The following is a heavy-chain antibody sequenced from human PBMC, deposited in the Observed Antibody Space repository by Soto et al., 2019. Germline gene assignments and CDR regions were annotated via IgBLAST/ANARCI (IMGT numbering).Heavy chain of an antibody. Sequence: QLHLVQSGAVVKKPGASVTVSCSASGYPVTAYYMHWVRQAPGRGLEWMGGINPATGAAKYTQTFRGRVTMTRDPATSTGFREPGGLTSGDTAVFYCARGGGVGVAGSAAFDMWGQGTLVTVSS. CDR3: ARGGGVGVAGSAAFDM. D-gene: IGHD3-3*01. CDR1: GYPVTAYY. CDR2: INPATGAA. J-gene: IGHJ3*02. V-gene: IGHV1-2*02.